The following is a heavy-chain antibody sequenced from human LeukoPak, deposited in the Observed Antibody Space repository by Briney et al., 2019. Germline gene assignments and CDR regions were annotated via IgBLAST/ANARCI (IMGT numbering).Heavy chain of an antibody. Sequence: GGSLRLSCAASGFTFSSYAMHWVRQAPGKGLEWVGIINQDGGRIGYGDSVKGRFTISRDNAKNSLYLQMNSLRAEDTAVYYCARVRVGGSYFTFDYWGQGTLVTVSS. J-gene: IGHJ4*02. CDR3: ARVRVGGSYFTFDY. CDR2: INQDGGRI. D-gene: IGHD1-26*01. V-gene: IGHV3-7*03. CDR1: GFTFSSYA.